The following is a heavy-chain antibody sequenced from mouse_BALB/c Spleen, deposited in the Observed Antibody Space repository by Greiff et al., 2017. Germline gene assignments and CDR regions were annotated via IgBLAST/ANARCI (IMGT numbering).Heavy chain of an antibody. Sequence: VQLQQSGAELMKPGASVTMSCKASGYTFTHYVMHWVKQKPGQGLEWIGSINPENDGTKDNPKFKDKSTLTSDKSSSIAYMEHSSLTSEDSAVYYCARLDDWGQGTTLTVSS. CDR1: GYTFTHYV. CDR3: ARLDD. CDR2: INPENDGT. V-gene: IGHV1-14*01. J-gene: IGHJ2*01.